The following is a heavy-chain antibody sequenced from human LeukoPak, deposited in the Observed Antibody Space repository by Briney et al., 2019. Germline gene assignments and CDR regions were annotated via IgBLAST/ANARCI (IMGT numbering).Heavy chain of an antibody. J-gene: IGHJ4*02. V-gene: IGHV1-69*05. CDR1: GGTFSSYA. D-gene: IGHD3-22*01. CDR3: ARVHHYFDIAFDY. CDR2: IIPIFGTT. Sequence: ASVKVSCKASGGTFSSYAISWGRQAPGQGLEWMGGIIPIFGTTNYAQTFQGRVTMTRDMSTSTVYMELSSLRSDDTAVYYCARVHHYFDIAFDYWGQGTLVTVSS.